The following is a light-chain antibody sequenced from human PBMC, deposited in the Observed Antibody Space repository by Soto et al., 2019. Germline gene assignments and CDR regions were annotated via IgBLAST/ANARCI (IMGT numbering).Light chain of an antibody. CDR2: QDS. J-gene: IGLJ2*01. Sequence: SYELTQPPSVSVSPGQTASITCSGDKLGDKYACWYQQKPGQSPVLVIYQDSKRPSGIPERFSGSNSGNTATLTISGTHAMDEADYYCQAWDSSTAVFGGGTKVTVL. V-gene: IGLV3-1*01. CDR1: KLGDKY. CDR3: QAWDSSTAV.